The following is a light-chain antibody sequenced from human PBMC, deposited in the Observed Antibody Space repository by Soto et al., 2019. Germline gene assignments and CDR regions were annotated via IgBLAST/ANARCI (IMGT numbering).Light chain of an antibody. Sequence: DIQMTQSPSTLSASVGDRVTITCRASQSISSWLAWYQQKPGKAPKLLSYDASSLESGVPSRFSGSGSGTEFTLTIRSLQPDDFATYYCQQYNSYSPSITFGQGTRLEIK. J-gene: IGKJ5*01. CDR3: QQYNSYSPSIT. CDR1: QSISSW. CDR2: DAS. V-gene: IGKV1-5*01.